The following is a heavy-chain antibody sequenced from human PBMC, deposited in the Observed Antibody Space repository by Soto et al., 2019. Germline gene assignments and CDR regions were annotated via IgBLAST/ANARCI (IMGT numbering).Heavy chain of an antibody. CDR1: GFTFSSYA. J-gene: IGHJ4*02. V-gene: IGHV3-30*04. CDR3: ARDRWDS. Sequence: QVQLVESGGGVVQPGRSLRLSCAASGFTFSSYAVHWVRQAPGKGLEWVAAISYDGRNKYYADSVKGRFTISRDNSKNTLYLQMNSLRAEDTAVYYCARDRWDSWGQGTLVTVSS. CDR2: ISYDGRNK. D-gene: IGHD1-26*01.